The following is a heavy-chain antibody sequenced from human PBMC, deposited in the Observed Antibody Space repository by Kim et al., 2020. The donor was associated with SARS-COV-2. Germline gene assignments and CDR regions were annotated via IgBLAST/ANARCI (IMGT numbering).Heavy chain of an antibody. Sequence: GESLKISCKGSGYSFTSYWIGWVRQMPGKGLEWMGIIYPGDSDTRYSPSFQGQVTISADKSISTAYLQWSSLKASDTAMYYCARRSHYYGSGSYYYYYGMDAWGQGTLVTVSS. CDR1: GYSFTSYW. D-gene: IGHD3-10*01. J-gene: IGHJ6*02. CDR3: ARRSHYYGSGSYYYYYGMDA. V-gene: IGHV5-51*01. CDR2: IYPGDSDT.